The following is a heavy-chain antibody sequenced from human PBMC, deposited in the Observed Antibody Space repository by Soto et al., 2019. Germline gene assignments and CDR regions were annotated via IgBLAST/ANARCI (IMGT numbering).Heavy chain of an antibody. J-gene: IGHJ4*02. CDR3: VRREANRGGTCRFDS. CDR2: IYYSGST. Sequence: QVQLQESGPGLVKPSETLSLTCTVSGGSIRTYYWTWIRQPPGKGLAWIGYIYYSGSTNYNPSLRSRVPISVDTSKTQCALRLSSVTAADTAVYYCVRREANRGGTCRFDSWGQGTLVTVSS. D-gene: IGHD1-1*01. CDR1: GGSIRTYY. V-gene: IGHV4-59*08.